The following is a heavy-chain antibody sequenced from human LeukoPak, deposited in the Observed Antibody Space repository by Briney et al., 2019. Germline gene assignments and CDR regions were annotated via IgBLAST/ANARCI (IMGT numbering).Heavy chain of an antibody. CDR1: GYSFIDYY. D-gene: IGHD3-10*01. J-gene: IGHJ4*02. V-gene: IGHV1-2*02. Sequence: GASVKVSCKASGYSFIDYYIHWVRHAPGQGLEWMGWVNPHSGGTKFAQKFQGRVTMTRDTSINTAYMEVSSLRSDDTAVYYCARDIGDYYGSGSYWLLWGQGTLVTVAS. CDR3: ARDIGDYYGSGSYWLL. CDR2: VNPHSGGT.